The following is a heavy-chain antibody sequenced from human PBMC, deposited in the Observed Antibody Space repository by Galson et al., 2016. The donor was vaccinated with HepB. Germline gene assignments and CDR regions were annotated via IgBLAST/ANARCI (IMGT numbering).Heavy chain of an antibody. Sequence: SETLSLTCTVSGGSISGYYWNWIRQPAGKGLEWIGRFYTSENTNYNPSLKSRVTLSVDTSKNQFSLKLTSVTAADTAVYYCARAVCTTTNCYRLDFYYYMDVWGKGTTVTVSS. CDR3: ARAVCTTTNCYRLDFYYYMDV. J-gene: IGHJ6*03. CDR2: FYTSENT. CDR1: GGSISGYY. V-gene: IGHV4-4*07. D-gene: IGHD2-2*01.